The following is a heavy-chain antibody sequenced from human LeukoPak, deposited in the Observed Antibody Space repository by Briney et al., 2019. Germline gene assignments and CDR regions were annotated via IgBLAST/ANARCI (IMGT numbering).Heavy chain of an antibody. CDR1: RYTFTSYG. D-gene: IGHD2/OR15-2a*01. CDR2: ISAYNGNT. V-gene: IGHV1-18*01. Sequence: ASVKVSCTASRYTFTSYGISWVRQAPGQGLEWMGWISAYNGNTNYAQKLQGRVTMTTDTSTSTAYMELRSLRSDDTAVYYCARHPFPPAGYYFYYYYMDVWGKGITVTVSS. CDR3: ARHPFPPAGYYFYYYYMDV. J-gene: IGHJ6*03.